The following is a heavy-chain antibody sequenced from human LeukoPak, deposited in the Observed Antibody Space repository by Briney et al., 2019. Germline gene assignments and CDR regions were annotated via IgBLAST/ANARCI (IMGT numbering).Heavy chain of an antibody. J-gene: IGHJ4*02. Sequence: SETLSLTCTVSGGSISSSSYYWGWIRQPPGKGLEWIGSIYYSGSTYYNPSLKSRVTISVDTSKNQFSLKLSSVTAADTAVYYCARGRRYSYGGDYWGQGTLVTVSS. CDR2: IYYSGST. CDR1: GGSISSSSYY. CDR3: ARGRRYSYGGDY. V-gene: IGHV4-39*07. D-gene: IGHD5-18*01.